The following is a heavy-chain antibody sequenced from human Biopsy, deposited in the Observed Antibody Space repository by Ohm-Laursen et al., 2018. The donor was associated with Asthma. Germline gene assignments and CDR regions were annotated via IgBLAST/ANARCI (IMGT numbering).Heavy chain of an antibody. V-gene: IGHV4-59*01. CDR1: GVSIRSYY. CDR2: IHYSGST. Sequence: SQTLSLTCPVSGVSIRSYYWTWIRQRPGKGLVWIGNIHYSGSTYSNSSLKSRVTISVDTCKKQNSLRLSTVIAADTAVYYCAGCGSGGNCPDHWGQGTLVTVSS. J-gene: IGHJ4*02. D-gene: IGHD2-15*01. CDR3: AGCGSGGNCPDH.